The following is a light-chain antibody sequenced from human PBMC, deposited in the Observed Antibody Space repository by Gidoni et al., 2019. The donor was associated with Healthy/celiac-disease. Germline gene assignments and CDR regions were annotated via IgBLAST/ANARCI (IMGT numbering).Light chain of an antibody. V-gene: IGKV1-33*01. CDR3: QQYDNLPGT. CDR2: DAS. Sequence: DIQMTKSPSSLSASVGDRVTITCQASQDISNYLNWYQQKPGKAPKLLIYDASNLETGVPSRFSGSGSGTDFTFTISSLQPEDIATYYCQQYDNLPGTFGQGTKVEIK. CDR1: QDISNY. J-gene: IGKJ1*01.